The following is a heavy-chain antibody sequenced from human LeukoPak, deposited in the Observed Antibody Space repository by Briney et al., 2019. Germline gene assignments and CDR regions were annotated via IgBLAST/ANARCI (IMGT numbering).Heavy chain of an antibody. D-gene: IGHD3-10*01. CDR1: GYSITDYY. V-gene: IGHV1-2*02. Sequence: ASVKVSCTASGYSITDYYIHWIRQARGEGLEWMGWGDPRSGAAIYAQKFQGRVTMTRDTSLNTVYLEMSGLIPDDTAVYYCARGGDVPFWGQGTLVTVSS. J-gene: IGHJ4*02. CDR3: ARGGDVPF. CDR2: GDPRSGAA.